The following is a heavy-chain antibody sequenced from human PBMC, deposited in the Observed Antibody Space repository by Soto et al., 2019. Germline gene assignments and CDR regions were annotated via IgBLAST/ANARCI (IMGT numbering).Heavy chain of an antibody. CDR1: GFTFSRHS. CDR3: AREQEEYFDL. Sequence: EVQLVESGGGLVKPGGSLRLSCGASGFTFSRHSMNWVRQAPGKGLEWVSSIGGSSSSIYYADSVKGRFTISRDNAKNSLFLQMNSLRVEDTAVYYCAREQEEYFDLWGRGTLVTVSS. V-gene: IGHV3-21*01. J-gene: IGHJ2*01. CDR2: IGGSSSSI.